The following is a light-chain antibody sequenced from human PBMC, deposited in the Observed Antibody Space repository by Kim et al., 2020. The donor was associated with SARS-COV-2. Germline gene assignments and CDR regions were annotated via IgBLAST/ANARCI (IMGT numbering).Light chain of an antibody. CDR2: DAS. Sequence: LSPEERATLSCRASQSVSSYLAWYQQKPGQAPRLLIYDASNRATGIPARFSGSGSGTDFTLTISSLEPEDFAVFYCQQRTNWPRYTFGQGTKLEI. J-gene: IGKJ2*01. V-gene: IGKV3-11*01. CDR3: QQRTNWPRYT. CDR1: QSVSSY.